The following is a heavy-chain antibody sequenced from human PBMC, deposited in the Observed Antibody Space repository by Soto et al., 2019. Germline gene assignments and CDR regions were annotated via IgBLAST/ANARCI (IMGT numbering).Heavy chain of an antibody. D-gene: IGHD3-10*01. Sequence: SETMSLTCPVSGGSISSGLYYWTWISQHPGKGLEWIGYIYSRGSTYYNPSLKSRVTISVDTSKNQFSLKLSSVTAADTAVYYCARSRFTMVRGVIPYYMDVWGKGTTVTVSS. CDR2: IYSRGST. V-gene: IGHV4-31*03. CDR3: ARSRFTMVRGVIPYYMDV. CDR1: GGSISSGLYY. J-gene: IGHJ6*03.